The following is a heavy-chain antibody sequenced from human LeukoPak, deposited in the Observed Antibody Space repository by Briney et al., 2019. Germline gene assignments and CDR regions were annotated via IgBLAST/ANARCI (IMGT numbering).Heavy chain of an antibody. D-gene: IGHD3/OR15-3a*01. Sequence: SETLSLTCTVSSDSINRDSWSWVRQPPGTGLEWVGNISYSGTTNYNPSLKRRVTMSVDSSKNQISLKLYSVTAADSAVYYCGRQLEAYGLAADYWGQGTLATVSS. CDR3: GRQLEAYGLAADY. V-gene: IGHV4-59*08. CDR1: SDSINRDS. CDR2: ISYSGTT. J-gene: IGHJ4*02.